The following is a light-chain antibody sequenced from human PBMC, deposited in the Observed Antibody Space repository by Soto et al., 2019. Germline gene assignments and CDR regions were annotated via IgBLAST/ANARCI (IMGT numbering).Light chain of an antibody. CDR1: QNINNY. CDR3: QQYENLPT. Sequence: DIQMTQSPSYMPGSVGARVTTTCQASQNINNYLNWYQQKPGRAPKLLIYDASNLEAGVPSRFRGSGSGTDFTFTISRLQPEDIATYYCQQYENLPTFGQGTRLEI. V-gene: IGKV1-33*01. J-gene: IGKJ5*01. CDR2: DAS.